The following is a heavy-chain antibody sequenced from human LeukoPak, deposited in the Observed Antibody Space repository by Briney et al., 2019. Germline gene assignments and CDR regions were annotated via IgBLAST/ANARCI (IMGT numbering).Heavy chain of an antibody. CDR1: GFTFSSYA. D-gene: IGHD2-15*01. Sequence: GGSLRLSCAASGFTFSSYAMSWVRQPPGKGLEWVSAISGSGGSTHYADSVKGRFTISRDNSKNTLYLQMNSLRAEDTAVYYCAKDTHVVAATPFYFDDWGQGTLVTVSS. CDR2: ISGSGGST. CDR3: AKDTHVVAATPFYFDD. V-gene: IGHV3-23*01. J-gene: IGHJ4*02.